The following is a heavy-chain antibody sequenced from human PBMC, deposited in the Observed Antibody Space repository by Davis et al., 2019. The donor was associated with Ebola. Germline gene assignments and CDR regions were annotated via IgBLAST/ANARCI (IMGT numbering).Heavy chain of an antibody. Sequence: ASVKVSCKASGYTFTSSGISWVRQAPGQGLEWMGWISAYNGNTNYAQKLQGRVTMTTDTSTSTAYMELRSLRSDDTAVYYCARGGYYDSSGYSVKFDYWGQGTLVTVSS. D-gene: IGHD3-22*01. CDR3: ARGGYYDSSGYSVKFDY. CDR1: GYTFTSSG. V-gene: IGHV1-18*01. J-gene: IGHJ4*02. CDR2: ISAYNGNT.